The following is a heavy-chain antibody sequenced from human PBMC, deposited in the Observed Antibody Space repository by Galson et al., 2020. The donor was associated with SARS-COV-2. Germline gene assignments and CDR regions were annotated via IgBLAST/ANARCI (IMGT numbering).Heavy chain of an antibody. CDR2: IRSKANSYAT. V-gene: IGHV3-73*01. Sequence: GGSLRLSCAASGFTFSGSAMHWVRQASGKGLEWVGRIRSKANSYATAYAASVKGRFTISRDDSKNTAYLQMNSLKTEDTAVYYCSSQMEYSSRVWGQGTLVTVSS. CDR3: SSQMEYSSRV. CDR1: GFTFSGSA. J-gene: IGHJ4*02. D-gene: IGHD6-6*01.